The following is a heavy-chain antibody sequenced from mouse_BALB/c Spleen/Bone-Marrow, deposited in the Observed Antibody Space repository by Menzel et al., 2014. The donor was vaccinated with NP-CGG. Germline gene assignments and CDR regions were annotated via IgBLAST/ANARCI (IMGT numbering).Heavy chain of an antibody. CDR2: IDPASGDT. Sequence: DVQLQESGAELVKPGASVKLSCTASGFNIKDTYIHWEMQRPEQGLAWIGRIDPASGDTKFDPKFQGKATITADTSSNTAYLQVTSLTSEDTAVYYCARVNPWYFDVWGAGTTVTVSS. J-gene: IGHJ1*01. D-gene: IGHD2-2*01. V-gene: IGHV14-3*02. CDR1: GFNIKDTY. CDR3: ARVNPWYFDV.